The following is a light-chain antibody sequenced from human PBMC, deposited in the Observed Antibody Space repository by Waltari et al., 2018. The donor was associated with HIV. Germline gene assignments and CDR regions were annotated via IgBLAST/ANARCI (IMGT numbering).Light chain of an antibody. Sequence: QSALTQPPSVSGSPGQSVTISCTGTSSDVGSYNLVSWYQQSPGTAPKLMVYEVTYRPSVVPERFAGSKSGNTASLTISGLQAEDEADYYCSSFTSSSTVVFGGGTKLTVL. J-gene: IGLJ3*02. V-gene: IGLV2-18*02. CDR3: SSFTSSSTVV. CDR2: EVT. CDR1: SSDVGSYNL.